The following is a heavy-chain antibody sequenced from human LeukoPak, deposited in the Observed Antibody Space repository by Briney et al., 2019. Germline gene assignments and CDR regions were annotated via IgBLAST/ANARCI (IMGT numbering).Heavy chain of an antibody. CDR1: GFTFSTYG. J-gene: IGHJ4*02. CDR2: IWFDGSNK. Sequence: GRSLRLSCAASGFTFSTYGMHWVRQAPGRGLEWVAVIWFDGSNKYNADSVRGRFTISRDNSKNTLYLEMNSLRDEDTAVYYCAKASGRYCSSTRCLAPLDYWGQGTLVTVSS. D-gene: IGHD2-2*01. V-gene: IGHV3-33*06. CDR3: AKASGRYCSSTRCLAPLDY.